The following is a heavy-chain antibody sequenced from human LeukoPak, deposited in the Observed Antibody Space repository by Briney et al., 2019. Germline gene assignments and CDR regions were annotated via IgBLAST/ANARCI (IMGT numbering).Heavy chain of an antibody. Sequence: GGSLRLSCAASGFSVSSSYMSWVRQAPGKGLEWVSAISGSGGSRYYADFVKGRFTISRDNSKNTLYLQMNSLRAEDTAVYYCAKIPTLFGVDLFDYWGQGTLVTVSS. J-gene: IGHJ4*02. CDR2: ISGSGGSR. CDR1: GFSVSSSY. D-gene: IGHD3-3*01. CDR3: AKIPTLFGVDLFDY. V-gene: IGHV3-23*01.